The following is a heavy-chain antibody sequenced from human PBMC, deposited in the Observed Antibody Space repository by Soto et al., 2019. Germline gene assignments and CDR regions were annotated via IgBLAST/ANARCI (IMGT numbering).Heavy chain of an antibody. CDR1: GFTFSSYG. CDR3: AKVGSGWYFDY. Sequence: QVQLVESGGGVVQPGRSLRLSCAASGFTFSSYGMHWVRQAPGKGLEWVAVISYDGSNKYYADSVKGRFTISRDNSKNTLYLQMNSLRAEDTAVYYCAKVGSGWYFDYWGQGTLVTVSS. J-gene: IGHJ4*02. CDR2: ISYDGSNK. D-gene: IGHD6-19*01. V-gene: IGHV3-30*18.